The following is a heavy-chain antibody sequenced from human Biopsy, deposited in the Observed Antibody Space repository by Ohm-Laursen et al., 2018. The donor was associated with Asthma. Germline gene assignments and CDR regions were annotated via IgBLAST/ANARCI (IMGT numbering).Heavy chain of an antibody. CDR1: GGSINNFY. CDR2: VYYSGST. CDR3: ARGVDRVTGLLDHFDS. J-gene: IGHJ4*02. V-gene: IGHV4-59*07. D-gene: IGHD2-21*02. Sequence: PSDTLSLTCTVSGGSINNFYWSWIRQPPGKGLESIGHVYYSGSTNYNPSLKSRVTISIDASKNQSSLKLTSVTAADTAVYYCARGVDRVTGLLDHFDSWGQGTLVTVSS.